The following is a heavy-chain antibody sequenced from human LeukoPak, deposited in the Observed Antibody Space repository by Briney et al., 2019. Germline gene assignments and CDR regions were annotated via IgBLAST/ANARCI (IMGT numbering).Heavy chain of an antibody. D-gene: IGHD5-24*01. CDR2: ISYDGTNK. Sequence: GGSLRLSCAASGFTFSSYHMHWVRQAPGKGLEWVAVISYDGTNKYYVGSVKGRFTISRDNSKNTLYLQMNSLRPEDTAVYYCAKAEIWGQGTLVTVSS. J-gene: IGHJ4*02. CDR1: GFTFSSYH. V-gene: IGHV3-30*18. CDR3: AKAEI.